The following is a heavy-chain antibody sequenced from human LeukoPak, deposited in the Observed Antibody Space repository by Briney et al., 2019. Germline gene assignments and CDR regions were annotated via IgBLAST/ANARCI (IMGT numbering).Heavy chain of an antibody. J-gene: IGHJ4*02. CDR1: GFIFTNYF. V-gene: IGHV3-7*01. Sequence: PGGSLRLSCAASGFIFTNYFMSWARQAPGKGLEWVASIKHDGSEKYYVDSVRGRFTISRDNTMNSLYLQMSSLRAEDTAVYYCATDRGWRTSGYYLYYFEYWGQGTLVTFSS. CDR2: IKHDGSEK. CDR3: ATDRGWRTSGYYLYYFEY. D-gene: IGHD3-3*01.